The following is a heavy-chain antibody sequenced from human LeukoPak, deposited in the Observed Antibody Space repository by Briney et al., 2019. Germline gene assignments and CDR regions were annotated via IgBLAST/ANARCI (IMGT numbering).Heavy chain of an antibody. V-gene: IGHV4-59*01. J-gene: IGHJ4*02. CDR2: IYYSGST. CDR1: GGSISSYY. D-gene: IGHD2-21*02. Sequence: SETLSLTCTVSGGSISSYYWSWIRQPPGKGLEWIGYIYYSGSTNYNPSLKSRVTISVDTSKNQFSLKLSSVTAADTAVYYCARDYCGGDCYSGNPGYYFDYWGQGTLVTVSS. CDR3: ARDYCGGDCYSGNPGYYFDY.